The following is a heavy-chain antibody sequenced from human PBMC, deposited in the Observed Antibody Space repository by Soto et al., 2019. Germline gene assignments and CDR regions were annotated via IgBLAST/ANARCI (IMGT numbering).Heavy chain of an antibody. V-gene: IGHV3-49*03. CDR2: IRSKGYGGTT. Sequence: GGSLRLSCTASGFTFGDYAMSWFRQAPGKGLEWIALIRSKGYGGTTYYAASVKGRFTISRDDSKSIAYLQVNSLKTGDTAVYYCTRDRKPTVFGHYYMDVWGKGTTVTVSS. D-gene: IGHD3-3*01. CDR3: TRDRKPTVFGHYYMDV. CDR1: GFTFGDYA. J-gene: IGHJ6*03.